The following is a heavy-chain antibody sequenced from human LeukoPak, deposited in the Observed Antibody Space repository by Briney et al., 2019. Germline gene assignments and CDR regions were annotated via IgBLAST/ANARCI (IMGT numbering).Heavy chain of an antibody. CDR1: GYSFTNYW. CDR2: IYPGDSDT. V-gene: IGHV5-51*01. D-gene: IGHD5-24*01. Sequence: NPGESLKISCKGSGYSFTNYWIGWVRQMPGKGLEWMGIIYPGDSDTKYSPSFQGQITISADKSISTAYLQWSSLKASDTAIYYCARQKWLQLDAFDIWGQGTMLTVSS. CDR3: ARQKWLQLDAFDI. J-gene: IGHJ3*02.